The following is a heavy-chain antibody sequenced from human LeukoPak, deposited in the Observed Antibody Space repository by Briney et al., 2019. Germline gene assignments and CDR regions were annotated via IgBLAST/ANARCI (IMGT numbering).Heavy chain of an antibody. Sequence: PSGTLSLTCIVSGVSIASNNWWSWVRQPPGKGLQWIGEINHSGSTNYNPSLKSRVTISVDTSKNQFSLNLSSVTAADTAVYYCARGKSGYDAFDIWGQGTMVSVSS. CDR2: INHSGST. D-gene: IGHD5-12*01. V-gene: IGHV4-4*02. CDR3: ARGKSGYDAFDI. CDR1: GVSIASNNW. J-gene: IGHJ3*02.